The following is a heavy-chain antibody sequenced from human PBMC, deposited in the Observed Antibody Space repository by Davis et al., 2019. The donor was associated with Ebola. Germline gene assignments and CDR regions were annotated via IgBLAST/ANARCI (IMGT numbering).Heavy chain of an antibody. CDR3: AKGGPADH. J-gene: IGHJ5*02. Sequence: AASVKVSCKASGYRLSSYGINWVRQAPGQGLEWMGWISDYNGNTNSAQKFQGRVILTRNTSTNTAYLELHSLRSDDTAVYYCAKGGPADHWGQGTLVTVSS. CDR2: ISDYNGNT. V-gene: IGHV1-18*01. CDR1: GYRLSSYG.